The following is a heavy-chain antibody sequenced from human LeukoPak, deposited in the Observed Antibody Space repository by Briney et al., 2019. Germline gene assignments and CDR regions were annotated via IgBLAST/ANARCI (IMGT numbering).Heavy chain of an antibody. CDR2: ISYDGSNK. Sequence: GGSLRLSCAASGFTFSSYAMHWVRQAPGKGLEWVAVISYDGSNKYYADSVKGRFTISRDNSKNTLYLQMNSLRAEDTAVYYCAKESGGTRGYMDVWGKGTTVTVPS. CDR3: AKESGGTRGYMDV. J-gene: IGHJ6*03. D-gene: IGHD4-23*01. CDR1: GFTFSSYA. V-gene: IGHV3-30-3*01.